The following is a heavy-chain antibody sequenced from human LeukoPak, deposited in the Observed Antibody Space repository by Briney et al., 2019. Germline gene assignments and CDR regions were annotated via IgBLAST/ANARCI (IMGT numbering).Heavy chain of an antibody. D-gene: IGHD2-21*02. J-gene: IGHJ3*01. CDR2: LYSDGTT. CDR3: ARVAYYRVTADQITDAFDV. V-gene: IGHV3-66*01. CDR1: GFTVSSHY. Sequence: AGGFLRLSYAASGFTVSSHYMNWVRQAPGKGLQWVSVLYSDGTTYYADSVKGRFTISRDNSRSTLYLQMNSLRAEDTAVYFCARVAYYRVTADQITDAFDVWGRGTAVTVSS.